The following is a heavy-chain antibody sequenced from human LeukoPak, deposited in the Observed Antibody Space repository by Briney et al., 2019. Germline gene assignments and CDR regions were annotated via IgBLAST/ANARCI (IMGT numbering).Heavy chain of an antibody. Sequence: ASVKVSCKASGGTFSSCAISWVRQAPGQGLEWMGGIIPIFGTANYAQKFQGRVTITTDESTSTAYMELSSLRSEDTAVYYCARARNYDFWSGSYYFDYWGQGTLVTVSS. CDR2: IIPIFGTA. CDR3: ARARNYDFWSGSYYFDY. J-gene: IGHJ4*02. D-gene: IGHD3-3*01. V-gene: IGHV1-69*05. CDR1: GGTFSSCA.